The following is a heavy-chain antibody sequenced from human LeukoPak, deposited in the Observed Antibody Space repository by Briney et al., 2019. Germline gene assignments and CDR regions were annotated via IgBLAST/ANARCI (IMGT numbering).Heavy chain of an antibody. CDR1: GFTFSSYA. J-gene: IGHJ5*02. Sequence: GGSLRLSCAASGFTFSSYAMHWVRQAPGKGLECVAVISNDGSNKYYADSVKGRFTISRDNSLDTLYLQMNSLKPEDTALYYCARDQRNCSGGSCYPRRNWFDPWGQGALVTVSS. D-gene: IGHD2-15*01. CDR3: ARDQRNCSGGSCYPRRNWFDP. V-gene: IGHV3-30*04. CDR2: ISNDGSNK.